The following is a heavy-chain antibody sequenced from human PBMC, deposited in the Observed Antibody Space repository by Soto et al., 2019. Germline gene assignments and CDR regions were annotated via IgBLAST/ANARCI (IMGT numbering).Heavy chain of an antibody. CDR2: IYYSGST. D-gene: IGHD6-19*01. CDR1: GGSISSSSYY. J-gene: IGHJ5*02. CDR3: ARHPRKYSSGWYPWFDP. Sequence: PSETLSLTCTVSGGSISSSSYYWGWIRQPPGKGLEWIGSIYYSGSTYYNPSLKSRVTISVDTSKNQFSLKLSSVTAADTAVYYCARHPRKYSSGWYPWFDPWGQGTLVTVSS. V-gene: IGHV4-39*01.